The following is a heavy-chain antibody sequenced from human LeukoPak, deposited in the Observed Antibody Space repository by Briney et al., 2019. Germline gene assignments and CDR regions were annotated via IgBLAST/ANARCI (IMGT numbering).Heavy chain of an antibody. CDR3: ARDFYYYDSSGYGNYYYGMDV. CDR2: IYYSGST. Sequence: PSETLSLTCTVSGGSISSYYWSWIRQPPGKGLEWIGYIYYSGSTNYNPSLKSRVTISVDKSKNQSSLKLSSVTAADTAVYYCARDFYYYDSSGYGNYYYGMDVWGQGTPVTVSS. V-gene: IGHV4-59*01. CDR1: GGSISSYY. D-gene: IGHD3-22*01. J-gene: IGHJ6*02.